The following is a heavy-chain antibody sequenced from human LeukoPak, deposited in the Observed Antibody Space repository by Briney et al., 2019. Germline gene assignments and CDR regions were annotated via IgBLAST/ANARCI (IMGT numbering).Heavy chain of an antibody. Sequence: ASVKVSCKASGYTFTSYYMHWVRQAPGQGLEWMGIINPSGGSTSYVQKFQGRVTMTRDTSKNQFSLKLSSVTAADTAVYYCARGRTRRSTTRRQNRGGMLSYYFDYWGQGTLVTVSS. J-gene: IGHJ4*02. CDR1: GYTFTSYY. V-gene: IGHV1-46*01. CDR2: INPSGGST. D-gene: IGHD3-16*01. CDR3: ARGRTRRSTTRRQNRGGMLSYYFDY.